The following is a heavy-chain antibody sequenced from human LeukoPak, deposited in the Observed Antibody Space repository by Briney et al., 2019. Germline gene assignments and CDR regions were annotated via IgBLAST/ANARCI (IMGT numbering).Heavy chain of an antibody. V-gene: IGHV1-24*01. CDR1: GYTLTELS. Sequence: ASVKVSCKVSGYTLTELSMHWVRQAPGKGLEWMGGFDPEDGETIYAQKFRGRVTMTEDTSTDTAYMELSSLRSEDTAVYYCATLVAAAGTGGGYFDYWGQGTLVTVSS. D-gene: IGHD6-13*01. J-gene: IGHJ4*02. CDR2: FDPEDGET. CDR3: ATLVAAAGTGGGYFDY.